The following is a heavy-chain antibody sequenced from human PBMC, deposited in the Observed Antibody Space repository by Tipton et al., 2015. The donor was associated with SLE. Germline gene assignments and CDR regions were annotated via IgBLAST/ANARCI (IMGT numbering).Heavy chain of an antibody. J-gene: IGHJ4*02. CDR1: RGSLTDYH. Sequence: LSLTCTVSRGSLTDYHWSWIRQPPGKGLEWVSRIYSDGSSTKYADSVKGRFTISRDNAKNMLYLQMNSLRAEDTAVYYCAREDFGVVASFDYWGQGTLVIVSS. D-gene: IGHD3-3*01. V-gene: IGHV3-74*03. CDR3: AREDFGVVASFDY. CDR2: IYSDGSST.